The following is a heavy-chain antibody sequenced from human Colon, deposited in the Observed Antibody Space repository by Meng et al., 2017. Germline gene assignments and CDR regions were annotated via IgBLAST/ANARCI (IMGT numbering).Heavy chain of an antibody. D-gene: IGHD3-3*01. J-gene: IGHJ4*02. CDR1: GFSVSSDF. Sequence: VEWGGGMVQPGGSLRLAGAVSGFSVSSDFMIWVRQAPGKGLEWVSMIHSSAGTFFADSVKGRFTVSTDNSKNTLYLQMNSLRIEDKAVYHCANRFVWGLGTLVTVSS. V-gene: IGHV3-66*02. CDR2: IHSSAGT. CDR3: ANRFV.